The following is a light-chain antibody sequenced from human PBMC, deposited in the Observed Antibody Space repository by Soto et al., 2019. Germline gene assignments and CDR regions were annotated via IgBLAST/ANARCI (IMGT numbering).Light chain of an antibody. CDR1: SSNIGTYT. J-gene: IGLJ1*01. CDR2: SNN. V-gene: IGLV1-44*01. CDR3: AAWDDSLSGRYV. Sequence: QSVLTQPPSSSGTPGQWVTISCCGSSSNIGTYTVNWYQQLPGTAPKLLIYSNNQRPSGVPDRFSGSKSGTSASLAISGLQSEDEADSYCAAWDDSLSGRYVFGTGTKVTVL.